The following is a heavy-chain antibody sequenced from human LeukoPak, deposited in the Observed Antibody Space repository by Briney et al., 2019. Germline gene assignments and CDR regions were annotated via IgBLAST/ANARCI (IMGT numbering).Heavy chain of an antibody. CDR1: GFSFGPHA. CDR2: IGTAGDT. D-gene: IGHD6-19*01. CDR3: AKTRSAGSGWYFDY. Sequence: QSGGSLRLSCAGSGFSFGPHAMSWVRQAPGKGLEWVSAIGTAGDTYYPGSVKGRFTISRENAKNSLYLQMNSLRAEDTAVYYCAKTRSAGSGWYFDYWGQGTLVTVSS. V-gene: IGHV3-13*01. J-gene: IGHJ4*02.